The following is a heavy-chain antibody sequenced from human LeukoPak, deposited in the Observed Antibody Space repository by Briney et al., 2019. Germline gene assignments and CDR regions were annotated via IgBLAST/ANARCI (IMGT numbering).Heavy chain of an antibody. CDR1: GYTFTGYY. CDR3: ARYSSSSAGYYFDY. V-gene: IGHV1-2*02. D-gene: IGHD6-6*01. J-gene: IGHJ4*02. CDR2: INPNSGGT. Sequence: ASVKVSCKASGYTFTGYYIHWVRQAPGQGLEWMGWINPNSGGTNYAQKFQGRVTMTRDTSISTAYMELSRLRSDDTAVYYCARYSSSSAGYYFDYRGQGTLVTVSS.